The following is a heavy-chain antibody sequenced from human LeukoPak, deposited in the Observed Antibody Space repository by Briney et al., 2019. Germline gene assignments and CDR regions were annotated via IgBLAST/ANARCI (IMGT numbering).Heavy chain of an antibody. Sequence: GGSLRLSCAASGFTFSNAWMSWVRQAPGKGLEWGGRIKSKTDGGTTDYAAPVKGRFTISRDDSKNTLYLQMNSLKTEDTAVYYCTTDRFNWNYYQFDYWGQGTLVTVSS. J-gene: IGHJ4*02. CDR2: IKSKTDGGTT. CDR1: GFTFSNAW. CDR3: TTDRFNWNYYQFDY. V-gene: IGHV3-15*01. D-gene: IGHD1-7*01.